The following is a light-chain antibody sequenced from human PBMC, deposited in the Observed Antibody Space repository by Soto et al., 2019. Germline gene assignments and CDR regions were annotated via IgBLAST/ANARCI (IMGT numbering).Light chain of an antibody. Sequence: EIVLTQSPATLSLSPGKRATLSCRASQSIRSYLAWYQQKPGQAPRLLIYDASNRATGIPARFSGSGSGTDITLTIRSLETEDFAVYYCQQRSSWPLTFGGGTKVEIK. V-gene: IGKV3-11*01. CDR1: QSIRSY. J-gene: IGKJ4*01. CDR2: DAS. CDR3: QQRSSWPLT.